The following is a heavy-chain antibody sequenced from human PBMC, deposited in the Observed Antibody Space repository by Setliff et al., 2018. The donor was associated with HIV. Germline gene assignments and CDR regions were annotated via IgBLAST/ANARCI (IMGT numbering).Heavy chain of an antibody. CDR3: AKDYGDGHNWGAFDI. J-gene: IGHJ3*02. CDR1: GFTLSDYY. V-gene: IGHV3-11*05. D-gene: IGHD1-1*01. Sequence: GGSLRLSCAVSGFTLSDYYMGWIRQAPGKGLEWVSYISGRSSDPNYADSVEGRFTISRDNAKNHLYLQMNSLTSEDMALYYCAKDYGDGHNWGAFDIWGRGTMVTVSS. CDR2: ISGRSSDP.